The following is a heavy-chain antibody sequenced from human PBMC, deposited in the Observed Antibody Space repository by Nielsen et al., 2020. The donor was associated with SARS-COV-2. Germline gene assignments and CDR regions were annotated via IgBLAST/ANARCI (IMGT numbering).Heavy chain of an antibody. J-gene: IGHJ5*02. Sequence: SETLSLTCAVYGGSFSGYYWSWIRQPPGKGLEWIGEINHSGSTNYNPSLKGRVTISVDTSKNQFSLKLSSVTAADTAVYYCAGSSGWFGELVGWFDPWGQGTLVTVSS. V-gene: IGHV4-34*01. CDR2: INHSGST. D-gene: IGHD3-10*01. CDR1: GGSFSGYY. CDR3: AGSSGWFGELVGWFDP.